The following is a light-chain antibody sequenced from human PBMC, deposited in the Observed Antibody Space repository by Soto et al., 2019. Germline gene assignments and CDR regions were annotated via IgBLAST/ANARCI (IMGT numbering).Light chain of an antibody. CDR2: GTS. J-gene: IGKJ2*01. CDR3: QQYGSSLYT. Sequence: EIVLTQSPGNLSLSPGERATLSCRASQSASTSYLAWYQQRPGQAPRLLIYGTSSRATGIPDRFSGSGSGTDLTLTISRLEPEDFAVYYCQQYGSSLYTFGQGTQLEIK. CDR1: QSASTSY. V-gene: IGKV3-20*01.